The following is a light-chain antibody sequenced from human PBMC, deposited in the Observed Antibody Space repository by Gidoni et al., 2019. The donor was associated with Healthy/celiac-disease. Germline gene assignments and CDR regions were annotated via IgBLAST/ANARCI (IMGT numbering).Light chain of an antibody. J-gene: IGKJ2*01. Sequence: IQMTPSPTSMSASVVDRVTITCRASQSISSYLNWYQQKPGKAPKLLIYAASSLQSGVPSRFSGSGAGTDFTLTISSLQPEDFATYYCQQSYSTLYTLXQXTKLEIK. V-gene: IGKV1-39*01. CDR2: AAS. CDR3: QQSYSTLYT. CDR1: QSISSY.